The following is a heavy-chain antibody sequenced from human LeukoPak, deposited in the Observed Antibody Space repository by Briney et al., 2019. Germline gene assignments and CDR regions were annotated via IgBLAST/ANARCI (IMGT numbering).Heavy chain of an antibody. CDR3: ARMSYGTNLLPNWFDP. CDR2: IYYSGST. D-gene: IGHD5-18*01. V-gene: IGHV4-59*01. CDR1: GGSISSYY. Sequence: PSETLSLTCTVSGGSISSYYWSWIRQPPGKGLEWIGYIYYSGSTNYNPSLKSRVTISVDTSKNQFSLKLSSVTAADTAVYYCARMSYGTNLLPNWFDPWGQGTLVTVSS. J-gene: IGHJ5*02.